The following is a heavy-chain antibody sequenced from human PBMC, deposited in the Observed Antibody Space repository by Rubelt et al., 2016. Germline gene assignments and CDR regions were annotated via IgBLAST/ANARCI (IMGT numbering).Heavy chain of an antibody. D-gene: IGHD3-16*01. CDR1: GYTFTGYY. J-gene: IGHJ5*02. CDR2: INPNSGDT. Sequence: QVQLVQSGAEVKKPGASVKVSCKASGYTFTGYYIHWVRQAPGQGLEWMGRINPNSGDTNFAQRFQGRVTMTREPSINTAYMELSSLRSDDTAVYYCARGDSSWGQGTLVTVSS. V-gene: IGHV1-2*06. CDR3: ARGDSS.